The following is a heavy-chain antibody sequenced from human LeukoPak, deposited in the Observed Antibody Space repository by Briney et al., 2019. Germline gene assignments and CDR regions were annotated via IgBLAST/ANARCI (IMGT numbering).Heavy chain of an antibody. CDR3: ARGSGITMVRGVMINWFDP. D-gene: IGHD3-10*01. Sequence: SETLSLTCAVYGGSFSGYYWSWVRQPPGKGLEWVGEINHSGSTNYNPSLKSRVTISVATSKNQFSLKLSSVTAAATAVYYCARGSGITMVRGVMINWFDPWGQGTLVTVSS. J-gene: IGHJ5*02. V-gene: IGHV4-34*01. CDR1: GGSFSGYY. CDR2: INHSGST.